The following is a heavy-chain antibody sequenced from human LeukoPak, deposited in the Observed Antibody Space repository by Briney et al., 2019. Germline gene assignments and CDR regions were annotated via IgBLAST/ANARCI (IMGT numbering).Heavy chain of an antibody. D-gene: IGHD3-10*01. Sequence: TGGSLRLSCAAAGFTFSSYWMSWVRQAPGKGLDWVANIKQVGSEKYYVDSVKGRFTISRDNAKNSLYLQMNSLRAEDTAVYYCARDDYYYGSGSYYKGLDYWGQGTLVTVSS. CDR1: GFTFSSYW. V-gene: IGHV3-7*03. J-gene: IGHJ4*02. CDR2: IKQVGSEK. CDR3: ARDDYYYGSGSYYKGLDY.